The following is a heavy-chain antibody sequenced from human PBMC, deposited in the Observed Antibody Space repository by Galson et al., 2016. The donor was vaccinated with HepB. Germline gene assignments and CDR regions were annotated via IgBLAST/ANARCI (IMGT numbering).Heavy chain of an antibody. D-gene: IGHD3-10*01. CDR1: GFTFSIYA. J-gene: IGHJ4*02. Sequence: SLRLSCAASGFTFSIYAMSWVRQAPGKGLQWVSAITGRGDATYYADSVRGRFTISRDQSRNTLFLQMNSLRAEDTAIYYCVKGRGSGVGGVIINYDYWGQGILVTVSS. CDR2: ITGRGDAT. V-gene: IGHV3-23*01. CDR3: VKGRGSGVGGVIINYDY.